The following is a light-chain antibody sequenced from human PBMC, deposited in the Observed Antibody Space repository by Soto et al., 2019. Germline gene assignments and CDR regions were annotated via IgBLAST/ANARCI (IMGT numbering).Light chain of an antibody. CDR1: QSVGTN. CDR3: QQFHGSPRT. CDR2: GAS. J-gene: IGKJ1*01. V-gene: IGKV3D-15*02. Sequence: EIVMTQSPAALSVSPGERATLACRASQSVGTNLAWYQQKPGQAPRLLIFGASTRAAGIPDRFSGSGSGTDFTLTISRLEPEDFAVYYCQQFHGSPRTFGQGTKVQIK.